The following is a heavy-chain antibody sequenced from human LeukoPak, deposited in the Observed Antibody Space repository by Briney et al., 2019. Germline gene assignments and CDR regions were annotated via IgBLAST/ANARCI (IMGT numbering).Heavy chain of an antibody. CDR2: ISGSGGST. CDR3: ANLPYSSSWYEDYYYYMGV. Sequence: QSGGSLRLSCAASGFTFSSYGMSWVRQAPGKGLEWVSAISGSGGSTYYADSVKGRFTISRDNSKNTLYLQMNSLRAEDTAVYYCANLPYSSSWYEDYYYYMGVWGKGTTVTISS. D-gene: IGHD6-13*01. V-gene: IGHV3-23*01. CDR1: GFTFSSYG. J-gene: IGHJ6*03.